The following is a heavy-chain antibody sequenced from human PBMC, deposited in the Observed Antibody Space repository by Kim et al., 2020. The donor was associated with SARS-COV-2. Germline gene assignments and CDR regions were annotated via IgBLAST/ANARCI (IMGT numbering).Heavy chain of an antibody. CDR3: ARDTVAGPPYYYYGMDV. CDR1: GGTFSSYA. D-gene: IGHD6-19*01. J-gene: IGHJ6*02. V-gene: IGHV1-69*13. CDR2: IIPIFGTA. Sequence: SVKVSCKASGGTFSSYAISWVRQAPGQGLEWMGGIIPIFGTANYAQKFQGRVTITADESTSTAYMELSSLRSEDTAVYYCARDTVAGPPYYYYGMDVWGQGTTVTVSS.